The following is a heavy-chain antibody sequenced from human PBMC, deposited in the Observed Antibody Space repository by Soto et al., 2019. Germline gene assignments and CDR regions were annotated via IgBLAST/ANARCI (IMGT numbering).Heavy chain of an antibody. J-gene: IGHJ4*02. V-gene: IGHV1-18*01. Sequence: QVQLVQSGPEVEKPGATVKVSCKTSGYTFTSYGITWVRQAPGQGLEWMGWITTDKGKTTYAQKFQGRVTMTTDISTSTAYMELRSLRSDDTAVYYCATRSPAFDYWGQGTLVTVSS. CDR3: ATRSPAFDY. CDR1: GYTFTSYG. CDR2: ITTDKGKT.